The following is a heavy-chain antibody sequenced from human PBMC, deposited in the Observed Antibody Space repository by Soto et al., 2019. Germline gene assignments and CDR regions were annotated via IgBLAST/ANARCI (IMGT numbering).Heavy chain of an antibody. Sequence: KESGPTLVKPTKTLTLTCTVSGLSLRTTGVGVGWVRQPPGKALEWLALLYWDGDKRYSPSLRSRLTIAKDISEKQVVLTMTNMDTVDTATYYCVQSRCGGDCLEIYSSHAYNGLDVWGQGTTVTVSS. V-gene: IGHV2-5*02. CDR1: GLSLRTTGVG. CDR3: VQSRCGGDCLEIYSSHAYNGLDV. J-gene: IGHJ6*02. D-gene: IGHD2-21*02. CDR2: LYWDGDK.